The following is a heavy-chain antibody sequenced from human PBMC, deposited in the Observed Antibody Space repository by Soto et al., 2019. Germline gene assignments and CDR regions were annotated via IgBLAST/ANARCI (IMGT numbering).Heavy chain of an antibody. CDR2: ISSGSGYI. J-gene: IGHJ3*02. Sequence: EVQLVESGGGLVKPGGSLRLSCAASGFTFSSYSMNWVRQAPGKGLEWVSSISSGSGYIYYADSVKGRFTISRDNAKNYVYMPMSSQRGEDTAVYYCSRRYYYDSSDFRPFDIWGQGTMVTFSS. CDR1: GFTFSSYS. CDR3: SRRYYYDSSDFRPFDI. D-gene: IGHD3-22*01. V-gene: IGHV3-21*06.